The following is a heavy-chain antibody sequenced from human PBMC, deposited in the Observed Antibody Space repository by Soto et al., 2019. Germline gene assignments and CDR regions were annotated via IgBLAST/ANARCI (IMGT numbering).Heavy chain of an antibody. V-gene: IGHV3-15*07. Sequence: GGSLRLSCAASGFTFSNAWMNWVRQAPGKGLEWVGRIKSKTDGGTTDYAAPVKGRFTISSDDSKNTLYLQMNSLKTEDTAVYYCTTDHITIFGVVIIISPDHYYGMDLWGEGTTVTVDS. D-gene: IGHD3-3*01. CDR1: GFTFSNAW. J-gene: IGHJ6*04. CDR3: TTDHITIFGVVIIISPDHYYGMDL. CDR2: IKSKTDGGTT.